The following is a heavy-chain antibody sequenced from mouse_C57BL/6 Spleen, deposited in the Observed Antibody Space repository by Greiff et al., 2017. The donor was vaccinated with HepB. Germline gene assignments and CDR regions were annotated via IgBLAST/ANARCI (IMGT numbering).Heavy chain of an antibody. CDR2: ISSGSSTI. Sequence: EVKLVESGGGLVKPGGSLKLSCAASGFTFSDYGMHWVRQAPEKGLEWVAYISSGSSTIYYADLVKGRSTISRDNAKNTLFLQMTSLRSEDTAMYYCARPIVTTGYYAMDYWGQGTSVTVSS. CDR1: GFTFSDYG. J-gene: IGHJ4*01. D-gene: IGHD2-5*01. V-gene: IGHV5-17*01. CDR3: ARPIVTTGYYAMDY.